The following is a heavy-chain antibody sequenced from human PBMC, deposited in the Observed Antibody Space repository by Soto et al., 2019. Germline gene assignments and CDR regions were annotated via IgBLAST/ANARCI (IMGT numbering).Heavy chain of an antibody. J-gene: IGHJ5*02. CDR2: ISGSGGST. D-gene: IGHD3-3*01. V-gene: IGHV3-23*01. Sequence: GGSLRLSCAASGFTFSSYAMSWVRQAPGKGLEWVSAISGSGGSTYYADSVKGRFTISRDNSKNTLYLQMNSLRAEDTAVYYCAKDTEDFWSGYYPRDNWFDPWGQGTLVTVS. CDR3: AKDTEDFWSGYYPRDNWFDP. CDR1: GFTFSSYA.